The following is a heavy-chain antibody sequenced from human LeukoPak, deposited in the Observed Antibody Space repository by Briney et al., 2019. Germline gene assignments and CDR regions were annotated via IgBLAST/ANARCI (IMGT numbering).Heavy chain of an antibody. CDR1: GGSFSGYY. CDR3: ARGTPFRYRSGWPSGAFDI. D-gene: IGHD6-19*01. CDR2: INHSGST. V-gene: IGHV4-34*01. Sequence: SETLSLTCAVYGGSFSGYYWSWIRQPPGKGREWIGKINHSGSTNYNPSLKSRVTISVDTSKNQFSLKLSSVTAADTAVYYCARGTPFRYRSGWPSGAFDIWGQGTMVTVSS. J-gene: IGHJ3*02.